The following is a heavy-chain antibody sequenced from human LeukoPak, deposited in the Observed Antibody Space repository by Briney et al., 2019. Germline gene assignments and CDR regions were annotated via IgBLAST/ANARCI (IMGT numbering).Heavy chain of an antibody. J-gene: IGHJ4*02. V-gene: IGHV3-23*01. D-gene: IGHD3-10*01. Sequence: HPGGSLRLSCVGSGFTFTTYLINWVRQAPGKGLEWVSAIGGTDGTTFYADSVKGRFAISRDNSKNTLFLDMHTLRAEDTALYYCTKRVDGSGTYYIDYWGQGTLVTVSS. CDR1: GFTFTTYL. CDR3: TKRVDGSGTYYIDY. CDR2: IGGTDGTT.